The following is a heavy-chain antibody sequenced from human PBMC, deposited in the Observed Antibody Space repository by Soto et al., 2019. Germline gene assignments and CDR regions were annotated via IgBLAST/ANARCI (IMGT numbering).Heavy chain of an antibody. D-gene: IGHD4-17*01. CDR1: GGTFSSYT. J-gene: IGHJ1*01. V-gene: IGHV1-69*02. CDR3: ASGDGDGDYYTAEYFQH. CDR2: IIPILGIA. Sequence: QVQLVQSGAEVKKPGSSVKVSCKASGGTFSSYTISWVRQAPGQGLEWMGRIIPILGIANYAQKFQGRVTITADKSTSTAYMELSSLRSEDTAVYYCASGDGDGDYYTAEYFQHWCQGTLVTVSS.